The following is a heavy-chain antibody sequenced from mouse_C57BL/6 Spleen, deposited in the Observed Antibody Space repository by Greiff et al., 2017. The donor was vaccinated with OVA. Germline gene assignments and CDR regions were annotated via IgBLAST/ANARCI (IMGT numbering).Heavy chain of an antibody. CDR1: GYAFSSSW. J-gene: IGHJ2*01. CDR3: TPRDSSGYVDY. D-gene: IGHD3-2*02. Sequence: VQLEESGPELVKPGASVKISCKASGYAFSSSWMNWVKQRPGQGLEWIGRIYPGDGDTNYNGKFKGKATLTADKSSSTAYMQLSILTSEDSAVYFCTPRDSSGYVDYWGQGTTLTVSS. V-gene: IGHV1-82*01. CDR2: IYPGDGDT.